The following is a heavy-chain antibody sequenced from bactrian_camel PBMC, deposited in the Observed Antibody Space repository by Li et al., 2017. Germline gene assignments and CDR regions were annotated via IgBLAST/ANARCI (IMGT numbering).Heavy chain of an antibody. CDR2: IDVASGS. V-gene: IGHV3-2*01. J-gene: IGHJ4*01. CDR1: GFTFSNYY. CDR3: ASAVGKY. Sequence: HVQLVESGGGLVQPGGSLSLSCTASGFTFSNYYMNWVRQAPGKGLEWVSSIDVASGSYYADSVRDRFTISRDNAKNMLYLQMNSLKSEDTAVYYCASAVGKYWGQGTQVTVS.